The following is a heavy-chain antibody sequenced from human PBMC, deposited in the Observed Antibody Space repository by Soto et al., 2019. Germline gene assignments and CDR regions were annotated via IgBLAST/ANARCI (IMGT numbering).Heavy chain of an antibody. CDR2: IYYSGST. D-gene: IGHD3-10*01. CDR1: GDSISNGYFY. Sequence: QGHLQESGPGLVKPSQTLSLTCTGSGDSISNGYFYWSWIRQPPGKGLEWIGYIYYSGSTYYSPSLKSRLTISLDTSRNQFSLRLSSVTAADTAVYYCARDPGSYHFDYWGQGALVTVSS. CDR3: ARDPGSYHFDY. V-gene: IGHV4-30-4*01. J-gene: IGHJ4*02.